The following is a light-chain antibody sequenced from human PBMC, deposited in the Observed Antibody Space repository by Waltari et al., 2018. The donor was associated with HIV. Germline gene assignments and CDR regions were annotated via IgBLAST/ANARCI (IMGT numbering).Light chain of an antibody. V-gene: IGLV2-14*01. CDR3: SSYTRSTVYV. J-gene: IGLJ1*01. Sequence: QSALTQPASVSGPPGQSITISCTGTTSDVGGYNYVPWYQQHPGKAPKLMIYEVSNRPSGVSNRFSGSKSGSTASLTISGLQAEDEADYYCSSYTRSTVYVFGTGTKVTVL. CDR2: EVS. CDR1: TSDVGGYNY.